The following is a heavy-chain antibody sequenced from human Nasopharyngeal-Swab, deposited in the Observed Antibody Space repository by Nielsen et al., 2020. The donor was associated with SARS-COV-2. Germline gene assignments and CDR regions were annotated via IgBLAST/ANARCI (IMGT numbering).Heavy chain of an antibody. CDR3: ARDARYSSSWSYGY. CDR2: INPNSGGT. J-gene: IGHJ4*02. D-gene: IGHD6-13*01. V-gene: IGHV1-2*06. Sequence: WVGQAPGQGLEWMGRINPNSGGTNYAQKFQGRVTMTRDTSISTAYMELSRLRSDDTAVYYCARDARYSSSWSYGYWGQGTLVTVSS.